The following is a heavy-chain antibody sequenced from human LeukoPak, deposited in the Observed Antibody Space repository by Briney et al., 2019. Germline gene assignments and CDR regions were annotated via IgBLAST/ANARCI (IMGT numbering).Heavy chain of an antibody. CDR3: AKPPPDYGAWYFDY. V-gene: IGHV3-23*01. D-gene: IGHD4-17*01. J-gene: IGHJ4*02. CDR1: GFTFSSYA. Sequence: GGSLRLSCAASGFTFSSYAMSWVRQAPGKGLEWVSTISDSGGSTYYADSVKGRFTISRDNSKNTLYLRMNSLRAEDTAVYYCAKPPPDYGAWYFDYWGQGTLVTVSS. CDR2: ISDSGGST.